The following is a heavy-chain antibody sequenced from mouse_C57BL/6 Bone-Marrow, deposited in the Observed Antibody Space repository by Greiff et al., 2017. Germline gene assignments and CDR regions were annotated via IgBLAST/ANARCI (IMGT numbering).Heavy chain of an antibody. V-gene: IGHV14-1*01. CDR1: GFNIKDYY. CDR2: IDPEDGDT. D-gene: IGHD1-1*01. J-gene: IGHJ2*01. CDR3: TTWGNYYGSSY. Sequence: VQLQQSGAELVRPGASVKLSCTASGFNIKDYYMHWVKQRPEQGLEWIGRIDPEDGDTEYAPKFQGKATMTADPSSTTAYLQLSSLTSEDTAVYYGTTWGNYYGSSYWGQGTTLTVSS.